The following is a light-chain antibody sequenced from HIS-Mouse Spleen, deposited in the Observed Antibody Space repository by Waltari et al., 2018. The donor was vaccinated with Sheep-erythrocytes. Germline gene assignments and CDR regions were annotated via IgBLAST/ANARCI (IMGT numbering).Light chain of an antibody. V-gene: IGKV3-11*01. Sequence: EIVLTQSPATLSLSLGERATLSCRASQSVSSYIAWYQQKPGQAPRPLIYDASNRATGIPARFSGSGSETDFTLTISSLEPEDFAVYYCQQRSNWYTFGQGTKLEIK. CDR3: QQRSNWYT. CDR2: DAS. CDR1: QSVSSY. J-gene: IGKJ2*01.